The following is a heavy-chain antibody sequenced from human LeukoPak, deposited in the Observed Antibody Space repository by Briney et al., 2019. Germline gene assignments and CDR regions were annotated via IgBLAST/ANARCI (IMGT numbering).Heavy chain of an antibody. CDR1: GGSISSSSYY. CDR2: IYYSGST. Sequence: PSETLSLTCTVSGGSISSSSYYWGWIRQPPGKGLEWIGSIYYSGSTYYNPSLKSRVTISVDTSKNQFSLKLSSVTAADTAVYYCARDWEEWLLTGLVAFDIWGQGTMVTVSS. CDR3: ARDWEEWLLTGLVAFDI. J-gene: IGHJ3*02. V-gene: IGHV4-39*07. D-gene: IGHD6-19*01.